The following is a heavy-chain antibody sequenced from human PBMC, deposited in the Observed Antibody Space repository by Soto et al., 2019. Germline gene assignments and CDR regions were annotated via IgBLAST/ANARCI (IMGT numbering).Heavy chain of an antibody. J-gene: IGHJ4*02. CDR2: IYWDDDK. CDR3: ALSKGYCTNGVCYFDY. CDR1: GFSLSTSGVG. V-gene: IGHV2-5*02. Sequence: QITLKESGPTLVKPTQTLTLTCTFSGFSLSTSGVGVGWIRQPPGKALEWLALIYWDDDKRYSPSLKSRLTITKDTSKNQLVLTMTNLDPVDTATYYCALSKGYCTNGVCYFDYWGQGTLVTVSS. D-gene: IGHD2-8*01.